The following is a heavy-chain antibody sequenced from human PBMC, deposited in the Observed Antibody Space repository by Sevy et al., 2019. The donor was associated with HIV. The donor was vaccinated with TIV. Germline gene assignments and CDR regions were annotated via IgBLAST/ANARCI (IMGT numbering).Heavy chain of an antibody. J-gene: IGHJ6*02. Sequence: ASVKVSCKASGCTFTDEYLHWVRQAPGQGLEWMGRIFPNRGVTNSAQRFRGRVTMTRDTSISTAYMELSGLRSDDTAVYYCARDAGGGTTNSGLDVWGHGTTVTVSS. CDR1: GCTFTDEY. V-gene: IGHV1-2*06. CDR3: ARDAGGGTTNSGLDV. D-gene: IGHD1-7*01. CDR2: IFPNRGVT.